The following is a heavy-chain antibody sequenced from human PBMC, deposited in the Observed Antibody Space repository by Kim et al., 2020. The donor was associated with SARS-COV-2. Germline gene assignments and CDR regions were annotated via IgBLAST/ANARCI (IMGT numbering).Heavy chain of an antibody. CDR3: ARHRDWNYVYYYYGMDV. V-gene: IGHV4-39*01. CDR2: IYYSGST. J-gene: IGHJ6*02. Sequence: SETLSLTCTVSGGSISSSSYYWGWIRQPPGKGLEWIGSIYYSGSTYYNPSLKSRVTISVDTSKNQFSLKLSSVTAADTAVYYCARHRDWNYVYYYYGMDVWGQGTTVTVSS. CDR1: GGSISSSSYY. D-gene: IGHD1-7*01.